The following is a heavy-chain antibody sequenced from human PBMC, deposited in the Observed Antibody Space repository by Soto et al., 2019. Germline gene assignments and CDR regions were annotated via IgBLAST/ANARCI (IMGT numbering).Heavy chain of an antibody. CDR1: GYTFTSYY. V-gene: IGHV1-46*01. J-gene: IGHJ6*02. CDR3: ARSGYNEYIGYDLAYYYYGMDV. CDR2: INPSGGST. D-gene: IGHD5-12*01. Sequence: GASVKVSCKASGYTFTSYYMHWVRQAPGQGLEWMGIINPSGGSTSYAQKFQGRVTMTRDTSTSTVYMELSSLRSEDTAVYYCARSGYNEYIGYDLAYYYYGMDVWGQGTTVTVSS.